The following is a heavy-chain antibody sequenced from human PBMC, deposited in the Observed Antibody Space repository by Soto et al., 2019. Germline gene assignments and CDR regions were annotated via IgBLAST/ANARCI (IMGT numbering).Heavy chain of an antibody. J-gene: IGHJ4*02. CDR1: GFTFSSYS. CDR2: ISSSSSYI. CDR3: ELGGVRFSPFDY. D-gene: IGHD3-3*01. V-gene: IGHV3-21*01. Sequence: PGGSLRLSCAASGFTFSSYSMNWVRQAPGKGLEWVSSISSSSSYIYYADSVKGRFTISRDNAKNSLYLQMNSLRAEDTAVYYCELGGVRFSPFDYWGQGTLVTVSS.